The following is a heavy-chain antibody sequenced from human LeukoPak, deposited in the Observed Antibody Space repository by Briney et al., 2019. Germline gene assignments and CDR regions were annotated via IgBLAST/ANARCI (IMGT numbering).Heavy chain of an antibody. CDR1: GYTFSIYG. V-gene: IGHV1-18*01. Sequence: ASVKVSCKASGYTFSIYGFSWVRQAPGQGLEWMGWISAYNGNTNYAQKFQGRVTMTTDTSTSTAYMELRSLRSDDTAVYYCARLQTAIMMTVDYWGQGTLVTVSS. CDR2: ISAYNGNT. CDR3: ARLQTAIMMTVDY. D-gene: IGHD5-18*01. J-gene: IGHJ4*02.